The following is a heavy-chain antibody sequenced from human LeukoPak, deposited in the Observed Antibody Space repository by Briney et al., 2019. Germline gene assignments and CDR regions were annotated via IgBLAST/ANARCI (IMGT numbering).Heavy chain of an antibody. CDR3: AKDLSGDISD. D-gene: IGHD3-10*01. J-gene: IGHJ3*01. CDR2: ISYDGSNK. CDR1: GFTFSSYG. Sequence: PGRSLRLSCAASGFTFSSYGMHWVRQAPGKGLEWVAVISYDGSNKYYADSVKGRFTISRDNSKNTLYLQMNSLRAEDTAVYYCAKDLSGDISDWGQGTMVTVSS. V-gene: IGHV3-30*18.